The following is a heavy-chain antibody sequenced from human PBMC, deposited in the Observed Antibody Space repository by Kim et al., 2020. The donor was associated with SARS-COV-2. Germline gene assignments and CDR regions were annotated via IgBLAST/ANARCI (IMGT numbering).Heavy chain of an antibody. V-gene: IGHV4-31*03. CDR1: GGSISSGGYY. D-gene: IGHD2-15*01. CDR2: IYYSGST. J-gene: IGHJ4*02. Sequence: SETLSLTCTVSGGSISSGGYYWSWIRQHPGKGLEWIGYIYYSGSTYYNPSLKSRVTISVDTSKNQFSLKLSSVTAADTVVYYCARERWQSAFDYWGQGTLVTVSS. CDR3: ARERWQSAFDY.